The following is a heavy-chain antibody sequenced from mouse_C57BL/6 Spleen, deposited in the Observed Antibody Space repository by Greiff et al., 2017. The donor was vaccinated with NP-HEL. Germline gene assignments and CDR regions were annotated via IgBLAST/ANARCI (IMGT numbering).Heavy chain of an antibody. Sequence: VQLQQSGAELVKPGASVKISCKASGYAFSSYWMNWVKQRPGKGLEWIGQIYPGDGDTNYNGKFKGKATLTADKSSSTAYMQLSSLTSEDSAVYFCASRLTATGDFFDYWGQGTTLTVSS. CDR3: ASRLTATGDFFDY. D-gene: IGHD6-1*01. CDR2: IYPGDGDT. CDR1: GYAFSSYW. V-gene: IGHV1-80*01. J-gene: IGHJ2*01.